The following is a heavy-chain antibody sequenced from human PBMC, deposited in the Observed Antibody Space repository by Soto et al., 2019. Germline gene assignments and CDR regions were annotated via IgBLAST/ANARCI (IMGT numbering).Heavy chain of an antibody. D-gene: IGHD1-1*01. Sequence: SGPTLVNPTQTLTLTCSFSGFSLSTSGVAVGWIRQPPGKALEWLALIYWNDHKKYSPSLRSRLTITKDTSKNQVVLTMAGMDPVDTATYYCAHTNNFYYYYTMDVWGQGTTVTVS. CDR3: AHTNNFYYYYTMDV. CDR1: GFSLSTSGVA. V-gene: IGHV2-5*01. J-gene: IGHJ6*02. CDR2: IYWNDHK.